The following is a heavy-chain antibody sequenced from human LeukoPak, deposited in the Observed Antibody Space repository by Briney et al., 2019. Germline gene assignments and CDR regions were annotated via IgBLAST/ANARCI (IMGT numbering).Heavy chain of an antibody. CDR2: VNSDGSWT. V-gene: IGHV3-74*01. CDR3: VSFYETN. CDR1: GNYS. Sequence: GGALRLSCAASGNYSMHWVLQAPGQGLVWVAHVNSDGSWTSHADSIKGRFTISKDNAKNTVYLQMNNLRTEDTAGYYCVSFYETNWGRGTLLTVSS. J-gene: IGHJ4*02. D-gene: IGHD2-2*01.